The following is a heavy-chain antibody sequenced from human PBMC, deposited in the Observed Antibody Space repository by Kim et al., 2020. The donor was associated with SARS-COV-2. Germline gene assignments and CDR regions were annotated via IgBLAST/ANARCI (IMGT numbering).Heavy chain of an antibody. CDR1: GGTFSSYA. CDR2: IIPIFGTA. J-gene: IGHJ5*02. Sequence: SVKVSCKASGGTFSSYAISWVRQAPGQGLEWMGGIIPIFGTANYAQKFQGRVTITADESTSTAYMELRSLRSEDTAVYYCARVGGVYGTDNWFDPWGQGGVVSVS. CDR3: ARVGGVYGTDNWFDP. D-gene: IGHD3-16*01. V-gene: IGHV1-69*13.